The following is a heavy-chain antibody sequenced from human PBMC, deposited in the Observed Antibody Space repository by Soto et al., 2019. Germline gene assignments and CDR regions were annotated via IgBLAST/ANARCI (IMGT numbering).Heavy chain of an antibody. V-gene: IGHV4-39*01. CDR2: IYYSGST. CDR3: SRLRRGSYLYFVY. J-gene: IGHJ4*02. Sequence: PSETLSLTCTVSGDSISSSTYYWGWIRQPPGKGLEWIGNIYYSGSTYYNPSLKSRVTISVDTSKNQFSLKLTSVTAADTAVFYFSRLRRGSYLYFVYLGQGTLVTVPS. CDR1: GDSISSSTYY. D-gene: IGHD3-10*01.